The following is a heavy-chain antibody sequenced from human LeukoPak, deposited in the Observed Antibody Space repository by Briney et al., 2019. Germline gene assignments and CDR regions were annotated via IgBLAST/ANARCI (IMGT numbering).Heavy chain of an antibody. J-gene: IGHJ6*03. Sequence: NPSETLSLTCTVSGGSISSYYWSWIRQPPGKGLEWIGYIYYSGSTNYNPSLKSRVTISVDTSKNQFSLKLSSVTAADTAVYYCARVSREYYDSTGYYYMDVWGKGTTVTISS. CDR1: GGSISSYY. D-gene: IGHD3-22*01. CDR2: IYYSGST. CDR3: ARVSREYYDSTGYYYMDV. V-gene: IGHV4-59*01.